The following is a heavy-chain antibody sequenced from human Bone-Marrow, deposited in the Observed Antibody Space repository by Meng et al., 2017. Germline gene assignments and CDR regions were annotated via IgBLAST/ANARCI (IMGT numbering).Heavy chain of an antibody. D-gene: IGHD3-9*01. Sequence: ASVKVSCKPSGYNFPDYWLHWVRRAPGQGLEWMGRIDPKSGDTHYAQRFQGRVTMTGDTSISTAYMELSGLRSEDTAVYYCARGGTNLLRYFDWLGTYYYYGMDVWGQGTTVTVSS. CDR3: ARGGTNLLRYFDWLGTYYYYGMDV. CDR1: GYNFPDYW. CDR2: IDPKSGDT. J-gene: IGHJ6*02. V-gene: IGHV1-2*06.